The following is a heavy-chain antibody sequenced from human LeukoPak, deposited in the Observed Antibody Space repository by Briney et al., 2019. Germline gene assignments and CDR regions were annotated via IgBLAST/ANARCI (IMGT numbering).Heavy chain of an antibody. J-gene: IGHJ3*02. CDR2: ISGSGGST. CDR3: ARGRGGSFAFDI. D-gene: IGHD1-26*01. CDR1: GFTFSTYA. Sequence: GGSLRLSCAASGFTFSTYAMSWVRQAPGKGLEWVSGISGSGGSTFYADSVKGRFTISRDNAKNSLYLQMNSLRAEDTAVYYCARGRGGSFAFDIWGQGTMVTVSS. V-gene: IGHV3-23*01.